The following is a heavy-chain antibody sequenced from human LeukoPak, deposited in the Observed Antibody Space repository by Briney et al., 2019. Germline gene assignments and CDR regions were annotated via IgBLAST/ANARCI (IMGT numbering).Heavy chain of an antibody. D-gene: IGHD3-22*01. CDR2: ISWNSGII. CDR3: AKAPPYYSDSSGYFQH. V-gene: IGHV3-9*01. Sequence: QPGRSLRLSCAASGFTFDDSAMHWVRQVPGKGLEWVSGISWNSGIIDHADSVKGRFTISRDNAKNSLYLQMNNLRPDDTAFYYCAKAPPYYSDSSGYFQHWGQGTLVTVSS. CDR1: GFTFDDSA. J-gene: IGHJ1*01.